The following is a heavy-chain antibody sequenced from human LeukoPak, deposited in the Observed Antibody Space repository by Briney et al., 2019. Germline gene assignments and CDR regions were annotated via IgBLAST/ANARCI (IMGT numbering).Heavy chain of an antibody. CDR1: GFTFSSYG. V-gene: IGHV3-30*02. J-gene: IGHJ4*02. Sequence: GGSLRLSCAASGFTFSSYGMHWVRQAPGKGLEWVAFIRYDGSNKYYADSVKGRFTISRDNSKNTLYLQMNSLRAEDTAVYYCAKDGQYYYGPGSYFDYWGQGTLVTVSS. CDR2: IRYDGSNK. D-gene: IGHD3-10*01. CDR3: AKDGQYYYGPGSYFDY.